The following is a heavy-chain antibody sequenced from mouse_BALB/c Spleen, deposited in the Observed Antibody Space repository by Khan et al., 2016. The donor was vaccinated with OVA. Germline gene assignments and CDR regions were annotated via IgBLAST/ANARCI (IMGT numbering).Heavy chain of an antibody. V-gene: IGHV3-2*02. CDR1: GYSVTSDYA. Sequence: EVQLQESGPGLVKPSQSLSLTCTVTGYSVTSDYAWNWIRQFPGNKLEWMGYINYSGSTSYTPSLKSRISITRDTSKNQFFLQLSSVTTEDTATYSCARGRAYWGQGTLVTVSA. CDR2: INYSGST. J-gene: IGHJ3*01. D-gene: IGHD3-3*01. CDR3: ARGRAY.